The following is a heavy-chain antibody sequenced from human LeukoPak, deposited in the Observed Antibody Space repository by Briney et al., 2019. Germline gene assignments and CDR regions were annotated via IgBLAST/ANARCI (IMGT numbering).Heavy chain of an antibody. CDR3: AIGSWVGQVAIQDPTLPYGYYYYMDV. D-gene: IGHD2-21*01. CDR1: GYTFSGYY. V-gene: IGHV1-2*02. J-gene: IGHJ6*03. Sequence: ASVKVSCKASGYTFSGYYMHWVRQAPGQGLEWMGWINPKSGGTNYAQKFQGRVTMTKDTSISTAYMEMSRLRSHDTAVYYCAIGSWVGQVAIQDPTLPYGYYYYMDVWGKGTTVTVSS. CDR2: INPKSGGT.